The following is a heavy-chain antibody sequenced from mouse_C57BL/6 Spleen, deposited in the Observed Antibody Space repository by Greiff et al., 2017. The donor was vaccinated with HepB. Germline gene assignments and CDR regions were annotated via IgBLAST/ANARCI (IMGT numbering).Heavy chain of an antibody. CDR3: ARWITTVVSYFDY. J-gene: IGHJ2*01. D-gene: IGHD1-1*01. Sequence: QVQLQQSGPELVKPGASVKLSCKASGYTFTSYDINWVKQRPGQGLEWIGWIYPRDGSTKYNEKFKGKATLTVDTSSSTAYMELHSLTSEDSAVYVCARWITTVVSYFDYWGQGTTLTVSS. CDR2: IYPRDGST. V-gene: IGHV1-85*01. CDR1: GYTFTSYD.